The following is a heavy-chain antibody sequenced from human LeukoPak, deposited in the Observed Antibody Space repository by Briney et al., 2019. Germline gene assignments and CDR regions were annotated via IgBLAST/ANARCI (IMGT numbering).Heavy chain of an antibody. J-gene: IGHJ3*02. CDR1: GFTFSNYA. CDR3: AKDSAGVVAAFDAFDI. Sequence: PGGSLRLSCVASGFTFSNYAMSWVRQAPGKGLEWVSAIGAGGLNTYYADSVKGRFTISRDNSKNTLYLQMNSLRAEDTAVYYCAKDSAGVVAAFDAFDIWGQGTMVTVSS. V-gene: IGHV3-23*01. CDR2: IGAGGLNT. D-gene: IGHD2-15*01.